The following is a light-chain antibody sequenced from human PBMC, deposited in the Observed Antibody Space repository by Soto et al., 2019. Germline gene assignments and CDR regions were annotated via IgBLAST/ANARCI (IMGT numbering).Light chain of an antibody. J-gene: IGKJ4*01. Sequence: DIQMTQSPSSLSASVGDRVTITCRASQSISTYLNWYHQKPGKAPRLLIYAASSLQSGVPSRFSGSRSGTEFTLTISSLQPDDYATYYCQQYNSYSPLTFGGGTKVDIK. CDR2: AAS. V-gene: IGKV1-39*01. CDR3: QQYNSYSPLT. CDR1: QSISTY.